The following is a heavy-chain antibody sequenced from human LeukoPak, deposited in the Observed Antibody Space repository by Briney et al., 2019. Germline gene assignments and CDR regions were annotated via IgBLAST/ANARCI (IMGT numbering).Heavy chain of an antibody. CDR2: ICFSGTP. Sequence: PSETQSLTCTVSRGSIRTADYYWAWVRQPPGEGLEWLGSICFSGTPYFNPSLKSRVAVSIDTSKNQFSLKVTSVNASDTAVYFCARTSSWYAGAWFDSWGQGTLVTVSS. V-gene: IGHV4-39*01. D-gene: IGHD6-13*01. CDR1: RGSIRTADYY. CDR3: ARTSSWYAGAWFDS. J-gene: IGHJ5*01.